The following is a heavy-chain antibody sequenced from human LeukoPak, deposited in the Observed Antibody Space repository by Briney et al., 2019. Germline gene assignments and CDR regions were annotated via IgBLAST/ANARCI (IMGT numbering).Heavy chain of an antibody. CDR2: IYYSGST. Sequence: SETLSLTCTVSGGSSSSYYWSWIRQRPGKGLEWIGYIYYSGSTNYNPSLKSRVTISVDTSKNQFSLKLSSVTAADTAVYYCARHATTYSSSWYEVNWGQGTLVTLSS. CDR1: GGSSSSYY. V-gene: IGHV4-59*08. J-gene: IGHJ4*02. D-gene: IGHD6-13*01. CDR3: ARHATTYSSSWYEVN.